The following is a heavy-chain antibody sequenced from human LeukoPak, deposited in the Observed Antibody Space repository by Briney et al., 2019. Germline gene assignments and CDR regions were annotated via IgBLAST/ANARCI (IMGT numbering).Heavy chain of an antibody. Sequence: PGGSLRLSCAASGFTFSSYGMHWVRQAPGKGLEWAAVISYDGRNKYYADSVKGRFTISRDNSKNTLYLQMNSLRAEDTAVYYCAKDATGAGFGELLPWGQGTLVTVSS. CDR2: ISYDGRNK. CDR3: AKDATGAGFGELLP. J-gene: IGHJ5*02. D-gene: IGHD3-10*01. CDR1: GFTFSSYG. V-gene: IGHV3-30*18.